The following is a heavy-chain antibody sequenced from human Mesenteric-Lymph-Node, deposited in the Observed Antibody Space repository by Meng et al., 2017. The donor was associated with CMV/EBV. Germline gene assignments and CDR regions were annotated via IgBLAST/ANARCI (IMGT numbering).Heavy chain of an antibody. CDR2: IKQDGSEK. D-gene: IGHD3-3*01. J-gene: IGHJ4*02. Sequence: LSLTCAASGFTFSSYWMSWVRQAPGKGLEWVANIKQDGSEKYYVDSVKGRFTIPRDNAKNSLYLQMNSLRAEDTAVYYCARDHPYYDFWSGYYGPSHWGQGTLVTVSS. V-gene: IGHV3-7*01. CDR3: ARDHPYYDFWSGYYGPSH. CDR1: GFTFSSYW.